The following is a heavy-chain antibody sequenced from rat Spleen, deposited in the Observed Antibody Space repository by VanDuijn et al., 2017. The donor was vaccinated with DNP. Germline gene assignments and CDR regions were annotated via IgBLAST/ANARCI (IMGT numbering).Heavy chain of an antibody. CDR3: ARNYGLMDA. J-gene: IGHJ4*01. D-gene: IGHD1-11*01. Sequence: QVQLKETGPGLVQPTQTLSITCTVSGFSLSSHYIQWVRQTPGKGLEWMGFIRSGGGTAYNPEFKSRLSISRDTSKSQVFLKMNNLETEDTAMYFCARNYGLMDAWGQGTSVTVSS. V-gene: IGHV2-65*01. CDR2: IRSGGGT. CDR1: GFSLSSHY.